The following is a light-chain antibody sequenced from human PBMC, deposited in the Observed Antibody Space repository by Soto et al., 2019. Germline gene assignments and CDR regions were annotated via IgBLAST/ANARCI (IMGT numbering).Light chain of an antibody. CDR3: QQYGSA. CDR2: GAS. CDR1: QSVSSSY. J-gene: IGKJ5*01. Sequence: EIVLTQSPGTLSLSPGERATLFCRASQSVSSSYLAWYQQKPGQAPRLLIYGASSRATGIPDRFSGSGSGTEFTLTISRLEPEDFAVYYCQQYGSAFGQGTRLETK. V-gene: IGKV3-20*01.